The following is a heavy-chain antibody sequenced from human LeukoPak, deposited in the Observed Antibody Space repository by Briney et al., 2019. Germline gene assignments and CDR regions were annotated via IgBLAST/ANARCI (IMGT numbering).Heavy chain of an antibody. V-gene: IGHV3-7*01. D-gene: IGHD3-16*01. CDR2: IKEDGSEK. CDR3: ASPSLTWGHDY. CDR1: GFTFSTYW. Sequence: GGSLRLSCAASGFTFSTYWMSWVRQAPGKGLEWVANIKEDGSEKYYVDSVKGRFTISRDNARNSLYLQMNSLRAEDTAVYYCASPSLTWGHDYWGQGTLVTVSS. J-gene: IGHJ4*02.